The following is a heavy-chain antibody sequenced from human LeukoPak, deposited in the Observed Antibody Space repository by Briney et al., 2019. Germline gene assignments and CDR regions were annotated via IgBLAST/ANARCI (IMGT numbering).Heavy chain of an antibody. V-gene: IGHV3-23*01. CDR2: ISGSGGST. CDR3: AKRLKGVHHVDY. D-gene: IGHD1-14*01. Sequence: QSGGSLRLSCAASGFTFSSYAMSWVRQAPGKGLEWVSAISGSGGSTYYADSVKSRFTISRDNSKNTLYLQMNSLRAEDTAVYYCAKRLKGVHHVDYWGQGTLVTVSS. J-gene: IGHJ4*02. CDR1: GFTFSSYA.